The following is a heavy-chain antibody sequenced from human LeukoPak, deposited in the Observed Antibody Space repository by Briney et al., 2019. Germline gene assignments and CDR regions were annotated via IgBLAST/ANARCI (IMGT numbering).Heavy chain of an antibody. V-gene: IGHV1-18*01. D-gene: IGHD6-13*01. CDR1: GYTFTSYG. CDR3: AREKVRAAAGTFAPYYYYGMDV. J-gene: IGHJ6*02. Sequence: ASVKVSCKASGYTFTSYGISWVRQAPGQGLEWMGWISAYNGNTNYAQKLQGRVTMTTDTSTSTAYMELRSLRSDDTAVYYCAREKVRAAAGTFAPYYYYGMDVWGQGTTVTVSS. CDR2: ISAYNGNT.